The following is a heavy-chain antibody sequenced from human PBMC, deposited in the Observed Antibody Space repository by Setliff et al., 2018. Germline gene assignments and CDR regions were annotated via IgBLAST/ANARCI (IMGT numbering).Heavy chain of an antibody. CDR1: GFTFSSYC. Sequence: GGSLRLSCAASGFTFSSYCMNWVRQAPGKGLEWVSYISSSGSTIYYADSVKGLFTISRDNAKNSLYLQMNSLGAEDTAVYYCARDRGAIFVPYNYMDVWGKGTTVTVSS. CDR2: ISSSGSTI. CDR3: ARDRGAIFVPYNYMDV. D-gene: IGHD3-3*01. J-gene: IGHJ6*03. V-gene: IGHV3-48*01.